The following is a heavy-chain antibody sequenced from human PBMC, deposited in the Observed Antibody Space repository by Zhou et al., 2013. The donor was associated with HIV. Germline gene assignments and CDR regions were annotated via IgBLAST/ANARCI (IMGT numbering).Heavy chain of an antibody. CDR2: IIPRFGTT. D-gene: IGHD1-26*01. J-gene: IGHJ4*02. V-gene: IGHV1-69*05. Sequence: QVQVVQSGAEVKKPGSSVKVSCEASGGTFISYAISWVRQAPGQGLQWMGGIIPRFGTTNYAQKFQGRVTITTDESTSTVYMELSSLRSEDTAVYYCARGVWYSGTPGYFDYWGQGTLVTVSS. CDR1: GGTFISYA. CDR3: ARGVWYSGTPGYFDY.